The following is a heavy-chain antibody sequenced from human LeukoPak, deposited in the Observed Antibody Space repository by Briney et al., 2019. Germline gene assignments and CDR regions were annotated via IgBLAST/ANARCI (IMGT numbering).Heavy chain of an antibody. CDR1: GGSFSGYY. CDR3: ARTGDGSSWYVDY. Sequence: SETLSLTCAVYGGSFSGYYWSWIRQPPGKGLEWIGEINHSGSTNYNPSLKSRVTISVDTSKNQFSLKLSSVTAADTAVYYCARTGDGSSWYVDYWGQGTLVTVSS. CDR2: INHSGST. D-gene: IGHD6-13*01. V-gene: IGHV4-34*01. J-gene: IGHJ4*02.